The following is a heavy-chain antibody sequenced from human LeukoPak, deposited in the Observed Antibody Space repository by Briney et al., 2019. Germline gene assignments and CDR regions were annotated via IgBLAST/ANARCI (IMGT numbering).Heavy chain of an antibody. CDR3: ARGPLRVVVVPAAPHFDY. CDR1: GGTFSSYA. D-gene: IGHD2-2*01. V-gene: IGHV1-69*04. Sequence: GASVKVSCKASGGTFSSYAISWVRQAPGQGLEWMGRIIPILGIANYAQKFQGRVTITADESTSTAYMELSSLRSEDTAVYYCARGPLRVVVVPAAPHFDYWGQGTLVTVSS. J-gene: IGHJ4*02. CDR2: IIPILGIA.